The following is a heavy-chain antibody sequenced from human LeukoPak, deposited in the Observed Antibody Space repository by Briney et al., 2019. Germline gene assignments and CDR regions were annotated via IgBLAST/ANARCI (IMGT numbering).Heavy chain of an antibody. D-gene: IGHD2-15*01. J-gene: IGHJ3*02. CDR3: AGGCSGGSCYPHDAFDI. Sequence: PSETLSLTCTVSGGSISSGGYYWSWIRQHPGKGLEWIGYIYYSGSTYYNPSLKSRVTISVDTSKNQFSLKLSSVTAADTAVYYCAGGCSGGSCYPHDAFDIWGQGTMVTVSS. V-gene: IGHV4-31*03. CDR2: IYYSGST. CDR1: GGSISSGGYY.